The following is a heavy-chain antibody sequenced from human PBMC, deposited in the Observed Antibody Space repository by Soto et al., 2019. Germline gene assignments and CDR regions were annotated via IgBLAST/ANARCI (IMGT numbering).Heavy chain of an antibody. J-gene: IGHJ4*02. CDR3: ATADIVATIGGSFDY. CDR2: FDPEDGET. D-gene: IGHD5-12*01. Sequence: GASVKVSCKVSGYTLTELSMHWVRQAPGKGLEWMGGFDPEDGETIYAQKFQGRVTMTEDTSTDTAYIELSSLRSEDTAVYYCATADIVATIGGSFDYWGQGTLVTVSS. V-gene: IGHV1-24*01. CDR1: GYTLTELS.